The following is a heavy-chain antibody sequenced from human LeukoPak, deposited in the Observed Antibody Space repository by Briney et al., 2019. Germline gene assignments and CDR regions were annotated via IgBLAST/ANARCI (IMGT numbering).Heavy chain of an antibody. CDR1: GFTFSRYA. CDR3: ARDLAVAAPGAFDI. J-gene: IGHJ3*02. V-gene: IGHV3-23*01. Sequence: GGSLRLSCVASGFTFSRYAMSWVRQPPGKGLEWVSVISTNGGSTHDAGSVKGRFTISRDNSKNTLSLQMNSLRAEDTAVYYCARDLAVAAPGAFDIWGQGTMVTVSS. D-gene: IGHD6-19*01. CDR2: ISTNGGST.